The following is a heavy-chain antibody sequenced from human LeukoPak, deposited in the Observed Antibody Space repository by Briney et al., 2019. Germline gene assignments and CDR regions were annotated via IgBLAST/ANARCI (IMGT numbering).Heavy chain of an antibody. Sequence: SETLSLTCAVYGGSFSGYYWSWIRQPPGKGLEWIGEINHSGSTNYNPSLKSRVTISVDTSKNRFSLKLSSVTAADTAVYYCARASRYYYDSSGSHGDYWGQGTLVTVSS. J-gene: IGHJ4*02. CDR3: ARASRYYYDSSGSHGDY. CDR1: GGSFSGYY. D-gene: IGHD3-22*01. CDR2: INHSGST. V-gene: IGHV4-34*01.